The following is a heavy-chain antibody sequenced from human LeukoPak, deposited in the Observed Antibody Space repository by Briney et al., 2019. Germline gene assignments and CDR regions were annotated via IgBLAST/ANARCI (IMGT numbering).Heavy chain of an antibody. V-gene: IGHV3-23*01. CDR1: GCTFSSYA. J-gene: IGHJ4*02. Sequence: GGPLRLSCAASGCTFSSYAMSWVRQAPGKGLEWVSAISGSGGSTYYADSVKGRFTISRDNSKNTLYLQMNSLRAEDTAVYYCAVVVAATSFDYWGQGTLVTVSS. CDR2: ISGSGGST. CDR3: AVVVAATSFDY. D-gene: IGHD2-15*01.